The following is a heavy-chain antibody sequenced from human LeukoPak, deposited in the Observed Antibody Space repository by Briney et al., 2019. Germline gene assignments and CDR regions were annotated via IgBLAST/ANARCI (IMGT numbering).Heavy chain of an antibody. CDR2: MNSDGSST. D-gene: IGHD6-6*01. Sequence: GGSLRLSCAASGFTFSSYWMHWVRQAPGKGLVWVSRMNSDGSSTSYADSVKGRFTISRDSAKNTLYLQMNSLRVEDTAVYSCARETSTSFDYWSQGTLVTVSS. J-gene: IGHJ4*02. V-gene: IGHV3-74*01. CDR3: ARETSTSFDY. CDR1: GFTFSSYW.